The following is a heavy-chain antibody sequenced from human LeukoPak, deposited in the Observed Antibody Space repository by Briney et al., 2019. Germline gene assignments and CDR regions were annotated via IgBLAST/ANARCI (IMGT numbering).Heavy chain of an antibody. CDR3: ARDHYDSSGYYYWFDP. J-gene: IGHJ5*02. D-gene: IGHD3-22*01. CDR1: GYTFTSYD. Sequence: ASVKVSCKASGYTFTSYDINWVRQATGQGLEWMGWMNPNSGNTGYAQKFQGRVTITRDTSASTAYMELSSLRSEDTAVYYCARDHYDSSGYYYWFDPWGQGTLVTVSS. CDR2: MNPNSGNT. V-gene: IGHV1-8*01.